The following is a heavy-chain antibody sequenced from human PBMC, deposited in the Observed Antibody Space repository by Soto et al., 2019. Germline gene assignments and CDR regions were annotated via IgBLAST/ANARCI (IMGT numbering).Heavy chain of an antibody. CDR3: ARERSSSKRFDP. D-gene: IGHD3-16*02. CDR2: MNPNSGNT. J-gene: IGHJ5*02. V-gene: IGHV1-8*01. CDR1: GYTYTSYD. Sequence: QVQLVQSGAEVKKPGASVKVSCKASGYTYTSYDINWVRQATGQGLEWMGWMNPNSGNTGYAQKFQGRVTMTRNTSISTAYMELSSLRSEETAVYYCARERSSSKRFDPWGQGTLVTVSS.